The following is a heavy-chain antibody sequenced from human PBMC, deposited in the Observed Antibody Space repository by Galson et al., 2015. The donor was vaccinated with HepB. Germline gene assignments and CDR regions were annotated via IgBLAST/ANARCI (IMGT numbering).Heavy chain of an antibody. CDR2: IKQDGSEK. D-gene: IGHD6-13*01. CDR3: ARVKAGYSSSWPFDY. V-gene: IGHV3-7*03. Sequence: SLRLSCAASGFTFSSYWMSWVRQAPGKGLEWVANIKQDGSEKYYVDSVKGRFTISRDNAKNSLYLQMNSLRAEDTAVYYCARVKAGYSSSWPFDYWGQGTLVTVSS. J-gene: IGHJ4*02. CDR1: GFTFSSYW.